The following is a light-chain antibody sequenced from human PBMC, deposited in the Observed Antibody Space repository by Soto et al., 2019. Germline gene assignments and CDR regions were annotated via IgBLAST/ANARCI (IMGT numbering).Light chain of an antibody. V-gene: IGLV4-69*01. J-gene: IGLJ3*02. CDR2: LNGDGSH. Sequence: QSVLTQSPSASASLGDSVKLTCTLSSGHSSYAIAWHQQQPEKGPRYLMNLNGDGSHSKGDGIPDRFSGSSSGAERYLTISGLQSEDEADYYCQSWGTGIVVFGGGTKVTVL. CDR3: QSWGTGIVV. CDR1: SGHSSYA.